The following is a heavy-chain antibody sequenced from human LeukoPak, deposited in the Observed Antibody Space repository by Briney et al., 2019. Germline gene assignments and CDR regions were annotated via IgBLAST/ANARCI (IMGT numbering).Heavy chain of an antibody. CDR3: ATGYPDY. V-gene: IGHV4-59*01. CDR1: SGSSRSYY. CDR2: IYSSGGP. J-gene: IGHJ4*02. Sequence: PSETLSLTCTVSSGSSRSYYWSWVQQPPGKGLEWIGYIYSSGGPNYNPSLKSRGTISVDTSKNQFSLKLTSVTAADTAVYYCATGYPDYWGQGTLVTVSS. D-gene: IGHD3-9*01.